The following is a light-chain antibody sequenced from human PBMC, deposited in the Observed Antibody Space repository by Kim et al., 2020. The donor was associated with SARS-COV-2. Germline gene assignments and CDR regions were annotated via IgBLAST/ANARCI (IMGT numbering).Light chain of an antibody. V-gene: IGKV3-15*01. CDR3: QHYNKLPLT. CDR2: GAS. J-gene: IGKJ4*01. Sequence: DIVMTQSPATLSVSPGERATLSCRASQNIGSNLAWYQQKPGQAPRLLIFGASTRATGIPARFSGSGSGTEFTLTISSLKSEDFVLYYCQHYNKLPLTFGGGTKLEI. CDR1: QNIGSN.